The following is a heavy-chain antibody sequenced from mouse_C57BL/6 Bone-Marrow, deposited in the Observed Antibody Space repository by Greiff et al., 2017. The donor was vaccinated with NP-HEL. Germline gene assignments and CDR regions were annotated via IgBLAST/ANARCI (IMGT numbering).Heavy chain of an antibody. Sequence: QVHVKQPGAELVKPGASVKLSCKASGYTFTSYWMHWVKQRPGQGLEWIGMIHPNSGSTNYNEKFKSKATLTVDKSSSTAYMQLSSLTSEDSAVYYCARWGYYGSSPYYFDYWGQGTTLTVSS. D-gene: IGHD1-1*01. CDR1: GYTFTSYW. CDR3: ARWGYYGSSPYYFDY. V-gene: IGHV1-64*01. CDR2: IHPNSGST. J-gene: IGHJ2*01.